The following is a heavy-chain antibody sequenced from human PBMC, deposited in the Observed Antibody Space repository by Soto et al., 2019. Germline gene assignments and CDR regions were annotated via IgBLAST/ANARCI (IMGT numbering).Heavy chain of an antibody. V-gene: IGHV1-18*04. CDR3: ARDRPIRYVDWSNTLYYYGMDV. D-gene: IGHD3-9*01. J-gene: IGHJ6*02. CDR1: GYTFTSYG. CDR2: ISAYNGNT. Sequence: ASVKVSCKASGYTFTSYGISWVRQAPGQGLEWMGWISAYNGNTNYAQKLQGRVTMTTDTSTSTAYMELRSLRSDDTAVYYCARDRPIRYVDWSNTLYYYGMDVWGQGTTVTVSS.